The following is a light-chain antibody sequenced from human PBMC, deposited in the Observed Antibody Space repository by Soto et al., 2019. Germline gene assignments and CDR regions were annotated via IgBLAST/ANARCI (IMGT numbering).Light chain of an antibody. J-gene: IGLJ2*01. Sequence: QPVLTQSPSASASLGASVKLTCTLSSGHSSYAIAWHQQQPEKGPRYLMKVNSDGSHNKGDGIPDRFSGSSSGAERYLIISSLQSEDEADYYCQTWATGIQVFGGGTKLTVL. CDR2: VNSDGSH. V-gene: IGLV4-69*01. CDR3: QTWATGIQV. CDR1: SGHSSYA.